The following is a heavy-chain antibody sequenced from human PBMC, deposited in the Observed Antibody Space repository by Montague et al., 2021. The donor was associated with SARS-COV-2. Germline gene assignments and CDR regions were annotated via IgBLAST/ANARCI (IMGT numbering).Heavy chain of an antibody. J-gene: IGHJ4*02. CDR2: TYYRSMWKS. Sequence: CAISGDSVSSNSATWNWIRQSPPRGLEWLGRTYYRSMWKSDYARSVKSRIAINPDTYKNQFSLQLSSVTPEDTALYYCVRGIGAAGSYDYWGQGTLVTVSS. V-gene: IGHV6-1*01. D-gene: IGHD6-13*01. CDR3: VRGIGAAGSYDY. CDR1: GDSVSSNSAT.